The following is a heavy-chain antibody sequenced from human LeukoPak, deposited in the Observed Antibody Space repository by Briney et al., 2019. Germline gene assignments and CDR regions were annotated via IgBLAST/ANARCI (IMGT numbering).Heavy chain of an antibody. D-gene: IGHD3-10*01. Sequence: PGRSLRLSCAASGFTFSSYGMHWVRQAPGKGLAWVAVIWYDGSNKYYADSVKGRFTISRDNSKNTLYLQMNSLRAEDTAVYYCARDGTVRGVTHFDYWGQGTLVTVSS. CDR2: IWYDGSNK. J-gene: IGHJ4*02. CDR1: GFTFSSYG. V-gene: IGHV3-33*01. CDR3: ARDGTVRGVTHFDY.